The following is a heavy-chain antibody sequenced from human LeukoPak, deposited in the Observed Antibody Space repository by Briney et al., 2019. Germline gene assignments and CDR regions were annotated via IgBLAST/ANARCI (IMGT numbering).Heavy chain of an antibody. CDR2: INHSGST. CDR1: XXXXSGYY. Sequence: CAVXXXXXSGYYWXXIRQPPGKGLDWIGEINHSGSTNYNPSLTSRVTISVETSKNQCSLKLSSVTAADTAVYSCARGRDGLFDPWGQGTLVTVSS. D-gene: IGHD5-24*01. J-gene: IGHJ5*02. CDR3: ARGRDGLFDP. V-gene: IGHV4-34*01.